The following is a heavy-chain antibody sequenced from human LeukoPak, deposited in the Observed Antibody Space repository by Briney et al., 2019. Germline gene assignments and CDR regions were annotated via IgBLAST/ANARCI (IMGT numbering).Heavy chain of an antibody. D-gene: IGHD1-26*01. CDR3: ARDTSQYSGSYQY. Sequence: PGGSLRLSRAASGYTFSSYSMNWVRQAPGKGLEWVSYISSSSSTIYYADSVKGRFTISRDNAKNSLYLQMNSLRAEDTAVYYCARDTSQYSGSYQYWGQGTLVTVSS. CDR2: ISSSSSTI. J-gene: IGHJ4*02. CDR1: GYTFSSYS. V-gene: IGHV3-48*04.